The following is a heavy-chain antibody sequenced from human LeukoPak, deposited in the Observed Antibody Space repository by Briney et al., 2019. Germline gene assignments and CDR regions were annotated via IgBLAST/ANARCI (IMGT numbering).Heavy chain of an antibody. CDR1: GFTVSSNY. Sequence: GGSLRLSCAASGFTVSSNYMSWVRQAPGKGLEWVSVIYSGGSTYYADSVKGRFTISRDNSKNTLYLQMNSLRAEDTAVYYCARYDCSSTSCYIPYYYMDVWGKETTVTVSS. D-gene: IGHD2-2*02. J-gene: IGHJ6*03. V-gene: IGHV3-66*02. CDR3: ARYDCSSTSCYIPYYYMDV. CDR2: IYSGGST.